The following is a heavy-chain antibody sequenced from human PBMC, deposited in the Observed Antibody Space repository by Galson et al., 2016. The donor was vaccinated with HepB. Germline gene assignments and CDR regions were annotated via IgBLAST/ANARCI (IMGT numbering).Heavy chain of an antibody. CDR1: GYTFTSYA. Sequence: SVKVSCKASGYTFTSYAIHWVRQAPGQRLEWMGWTNNASGNTECSQSFQGRVTFTRDTSASTAYMELSSLRSEDTAVYYCARDGGSGWSRLWWGQGTLVAVSS. CDR2: TNNASGNT. V-gene: IGHV1-3*04. D-gene: IGHD6-19*01. J-gene: IGHJ4*02. CDR3: ARDGGSGWSRLW.